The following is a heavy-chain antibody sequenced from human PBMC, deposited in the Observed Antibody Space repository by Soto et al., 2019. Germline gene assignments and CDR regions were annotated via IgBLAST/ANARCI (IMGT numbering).Heavy chain of an antibody. CDR1: GFTFSSYS. J-gene: IGHJ4*02. D-gene: IGHD3-22*01. V-gene: IGHV3-21*01. CDR3: ANSYDSSGYNFDY. Sequence: PGGSLRLSCAASGFTFSSYSMNWVRQAPGKGLEWVSSISSSSSYIYYADSVKGRFTISRDNAKNSLYLQMNSLRAEDTAVYYCANSYDSSGYNFDYWGQGTLVTVSS. CDR2: ISSSSSYI.